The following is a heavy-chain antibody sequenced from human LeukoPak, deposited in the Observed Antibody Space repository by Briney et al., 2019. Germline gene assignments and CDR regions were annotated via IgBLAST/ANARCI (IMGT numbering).Heavy chain of an antibody. CDR3: ARETGLRWLRRENAFDI. D-gene: IGHD5-12*01. V-gene: IGHV3-21*01. CDR2: ISSSSSYI. CDR1: GFTFSSYS. Sequence: GGSLRLSCAASGFTFSSYSMNWVRQAPGKGLEWVSSISSSSSYIYYAHSVTARFTISRDNAKNSLYLQMNSLRAEDTAVYYCARETGLRWLRRENAFDIWGQGTMVTVSS. J-gene: IGHJ3*02.